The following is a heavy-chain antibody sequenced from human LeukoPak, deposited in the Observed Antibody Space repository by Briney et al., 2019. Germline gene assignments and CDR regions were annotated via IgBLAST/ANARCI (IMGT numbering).Heavy chain of an antibody. CDR3: ARDSSGWHYFDY. CDR2: ISSSSDYI. Sequence: GGSLRLSCVDSGFTSSSSSMSWVRQAPGKGLEWVSSISSSSDYIYYADSVKGRFTISRDNAKNSVYLQMNSLRAEDTAVYYCARDSSGWHYFDYWGQGTLVTVSS. D-gene: IGHD6-19*01. V-gene: IGHV3-21*01. J-gene: IGHJ4*02. CDR1: GFTSSSSS.